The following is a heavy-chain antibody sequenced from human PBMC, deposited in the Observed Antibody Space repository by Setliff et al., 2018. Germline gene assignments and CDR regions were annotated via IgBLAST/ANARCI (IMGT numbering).Heavy chain of an antibody. CDR2: ISGESGSI. J-gene: IGHJ4*02. CDR1: KFTFSSFA. V-gene: IGHV3-23*01. Sequence: HGESLKISCEASKFTFSSFAMSWVRQAPGKGLEWVSGISGESGSIYYADSVKGRFTVSRDNSKNTLYLQMDRLRAEDTAVYYCARTCSGSGCYAGLESWGQGTPVTVSS. CDR3: ARTCSGSGCYAGLES. D-gene: IGHD2-15*01.